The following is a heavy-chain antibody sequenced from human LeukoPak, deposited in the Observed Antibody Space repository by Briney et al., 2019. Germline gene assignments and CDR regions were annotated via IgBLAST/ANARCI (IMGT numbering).Heavy chain of an antibody. D-gene: IGHD3-22*01. Sequence: SSETLSLTCTVSGGSSSSDYWSWIRQPPAKGLEWIGYLYYRGSTNYNPSLKSRVTISVDTSKNQFSLKLSSVTAADTAVYYCARLSGYSSGHYYSDYWGQGTLVTVSS. CDR2: LYYRGST. J-gene: IGHJ4*02. CDR3: ARLSGYSSGHYYSDY. V-gene: IGHV4-59*01. CDR1: GGSSSSDY.